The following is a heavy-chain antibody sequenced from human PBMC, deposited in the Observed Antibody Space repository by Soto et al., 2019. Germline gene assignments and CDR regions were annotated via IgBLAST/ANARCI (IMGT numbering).Heavy chain of an antibody. CDR3: TTQEKPDYYDSSGYSSFDY. CDR2: IKSKTDGGTT. Sequence: GGSLRLSCAASGFTFSNAWMSWVRQAPGKGLEWVGRIKSKTDGGTTDYAAPVKGRFTISRDDSKNTLYLQMNSLKTEDTAVYYCTTQEKPDYYDSSGYSSFDYWGQGTLVTVSS. CDR1: GFTFSNAW. J-gene: IGHJ4*02. D-gene: IGHD3-22*01. V-gene: IGHV3-15*01.